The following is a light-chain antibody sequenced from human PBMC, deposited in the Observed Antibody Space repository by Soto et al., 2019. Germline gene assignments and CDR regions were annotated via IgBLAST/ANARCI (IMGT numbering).Light chain of an antibody. J-gene: IGKJ1*01. Sequence: DIQMTQSPSSLSASVGARVPITCRASQSISSYLNWYQQKPGKAPKLLMYAASSLQSGVPSRFSGSGSGTDFTLTISSLQPEDFATYYCQQSYSTPSITFGQGTKVDIK. CDR1: QSISSY. V-gene: IGKV1-39*01. CDR2: AAS. CDR3: QQSYSTPSIT.